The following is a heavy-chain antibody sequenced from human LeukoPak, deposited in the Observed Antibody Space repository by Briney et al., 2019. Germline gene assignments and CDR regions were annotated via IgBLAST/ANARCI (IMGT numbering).Heavy chain of an antibody. Sequence: SETLSLTCTVSGGSISSYYWSWIRQPPGKGLGWIGYIYYSGSTNYNPSLKSRVTISVDTSKNQFSLKLSSVTAADTAVYYCARSRSSSAEYFQHWGQGTLVTVSS. V-gene: IGHV4-59*08. J-gene: IGHJ1*01. CDR1: GGSISSYY. D-gene: IGHD6-6*01. CDR2: IYYSGST. CDR3: ARSRSSSAEYFQH.